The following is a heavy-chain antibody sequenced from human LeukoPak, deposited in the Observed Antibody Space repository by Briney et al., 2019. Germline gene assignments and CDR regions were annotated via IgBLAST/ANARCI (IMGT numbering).Heavy chain of an antibody. CDR3: ARVRTYYYGSGTKYYYYGMDV. CDR2: VYSSGST. CDR1: GGSVSSYY. J-gene: IGHJ6*02. D-gene: IGHD3-10*01. Sequence: SETLSLTCTVSGGSVSSYYWSWIRQPPGKGLEWIGYVYSSGSTNYNPSLKSRVTISVDTSKNQFSLKLNSVTAADTAVYYCARVRTYYYGSGTKYYYYGMDVWGQGTTVTVSS. V-gene: IGHV4-59*08.